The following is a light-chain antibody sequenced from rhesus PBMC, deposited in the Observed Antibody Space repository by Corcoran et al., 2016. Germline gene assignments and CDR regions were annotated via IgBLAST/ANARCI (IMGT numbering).Light chain of an antibody. CDR3: QQNNSAPPT. V-gene: IGKV1-21*01. Sequence: DIQMTQSPSSLSASVGDRVTITCRASQGISSWLAWYQQKPGKAPNLLIYKASSLQSGVPSRVSGSGTGTVFTLTISSLQPEDFATYYCQQNNSAPPTFGQGTKVEIK. CDR2: KAS. J-gene: IGKJ1*01. CDR1: QGISSW.